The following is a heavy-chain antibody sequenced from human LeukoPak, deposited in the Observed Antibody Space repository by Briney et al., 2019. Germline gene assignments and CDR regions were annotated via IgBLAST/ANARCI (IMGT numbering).Heavy chain of an antibody. D-gene: IGHD3-10*01. CDR1: GGTFSSYA. V-gene: IGHV1-69*04. J-gene: IGHJ6*02. CDR3: ARDWFGGYYYGMDV. Sequence: ASVKVSCKASGGTFSSYAISWVRQAPGQGLEWMGRIIPILGIANYAQKFQGRVTITAGKSTSTAYMELSSLRSEDTAVYYCARDWFGGYYYGMDVWGQGTTVTVSS. CDR2: IIPILGIA.